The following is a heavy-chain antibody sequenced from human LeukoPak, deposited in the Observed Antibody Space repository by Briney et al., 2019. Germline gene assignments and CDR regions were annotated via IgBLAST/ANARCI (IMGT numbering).Heavy chain of an antibody. J-gene: IGHJ5*02. CDR2: ISYSGST. V-gene: IGHV4-59*01. CDR1: GDFISDYY. CDR3: ARVLAGYDFWSGYPPWFDP. D-gene: IGHD3-3*01. Sequence: SETLSLTCTVSGDFISDYYWSWLRQPPGKGLEWIGYISYSGSTYYSPSLNSRVTISIDTSRRQFSLRLSSVTAADTAVYYCARVLAGYDFWSGYPPWFDPWGQGTLVTVSS.